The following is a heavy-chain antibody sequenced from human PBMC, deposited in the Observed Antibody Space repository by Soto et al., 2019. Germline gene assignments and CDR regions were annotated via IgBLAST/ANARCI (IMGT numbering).Heavy chain of an antibody. D-gene: IGHD6-13*01. CDR2: INPNSGGT. Sequence: GASVKVSCKASGYTFTGYYMHWVRQAPGQGLEWMGWINPNSGGTNYAQKFQGWVTMTRDTSISTAYMELSRLRSDDTAVYYCARGVPQQLVPAPDTNYYYYYGMDVWGQGTTVTVSS. J-gene: IGHJ6*02. CDR3: ARGVPQQLVPAPDTNYYYYYGMDV. V-gene: IGHV1-2*04. CDR1: GYTFTGYY.